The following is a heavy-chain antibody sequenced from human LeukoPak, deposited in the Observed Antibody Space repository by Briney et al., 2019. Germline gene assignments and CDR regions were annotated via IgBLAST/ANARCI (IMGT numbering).Heavy chain of an antibody. CDR3: ARHMPAVGATPFDH. CDR1: KFSLGNYW. Sequence: PGGSLRLPCVDSKFSLGNYWMAWVRQAPGKGLEWVANIKHDGNEKYYVDSVRGRFTISRDNAENSLYLQMNSLRAEDTAIYFCARHMPAVGATPFDHWGQGTLVTVSS. D-gene: IGHD1-26*01. CDR2: IKHDGNEK. J-gene: IGHJ4*02. V-gene: IGHV3-7*01.